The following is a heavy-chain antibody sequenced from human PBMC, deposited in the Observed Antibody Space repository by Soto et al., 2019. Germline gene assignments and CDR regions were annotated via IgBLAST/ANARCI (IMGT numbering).Heavy chain of an antibody. CDR3: ARVSSPGHYNWFDP. CDR1: GGSISTSSYY. Sequence: ETLSLTCAVSGGSISTSSYYWGWIRQPPGKGLEWIGTIYYSGSTYYNPSLKSRITISVDTSKNQFSLRLSSVTATDTAVYYCARVSSPGHYNWFDPWGQGTLVTVSS. D-gene: IGHD6-13*01. V-gene: IGHV4-39*01. CDR2: IYYSGST. J-gene: IGHJ5*02.